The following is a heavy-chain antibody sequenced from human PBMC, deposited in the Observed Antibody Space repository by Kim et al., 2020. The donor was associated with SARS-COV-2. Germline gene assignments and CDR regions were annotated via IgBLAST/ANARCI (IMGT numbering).Heavy chain of an antibody. CDR2: ISSRGMTI. Sequence: GGSLRLSCAASGFTFSSYEMNWVRQAPGKGLEWISYISSRGMTISYAASVKGRFTISRDNAKNSLYLQMNSLRVEDMGVYYCATDGPAHLRFDPWGQGTLVTVSS. J-gene: IGHJ5*02. CDR1: GFTFSSYE. CDR3: ATDGPAHLRFDP. V-gene: IGHV3-48*03.